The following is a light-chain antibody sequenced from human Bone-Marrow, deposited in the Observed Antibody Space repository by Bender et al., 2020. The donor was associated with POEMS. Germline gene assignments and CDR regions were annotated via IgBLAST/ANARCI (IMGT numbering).Light chain of an antibody. CDR3: CAYVGSYTYV. V-gene: IGLV2-14*01. CDR1: SSDVGGYNH. J-gene: IGLJ1*01. Sequence: QSALTQPASVSGSPGQSITISCTGTSSDVGGYNHVSWYQQHPGKAPKLMIYDVSNRPSGVSHRFSGSKSGNTAFLTISGLQAADEADYYCCAYVGSYTYVFGGGTLVTVL. CDR2: DVS.